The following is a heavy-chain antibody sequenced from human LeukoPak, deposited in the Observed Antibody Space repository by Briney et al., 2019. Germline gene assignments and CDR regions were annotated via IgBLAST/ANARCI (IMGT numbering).Heavy chain of an antibody. V-gene: IGHV3-7*01. J-gene: IGHJ4*02. CDR2: INQDGSEK. CDR1: GVTFSSYW. D-gene: IGHD6-6*01. Sequence: PGGSLRLSCAASGVTFSSYWMSWVRQAPGKRLEWVANINQDGSEKYYVDSVKGRFIISRDNARNSLFLQMNILTAEDTAIYYCVRAGAYSTSSPAGYWGQGTLVSVSS. CDR3: VRAGAYSTSSPAGY.